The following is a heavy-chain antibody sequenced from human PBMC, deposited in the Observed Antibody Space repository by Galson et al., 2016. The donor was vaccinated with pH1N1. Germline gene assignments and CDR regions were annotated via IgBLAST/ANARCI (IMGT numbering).Heavy chain of an antibody. CDR3: ATEDYYTSLY. Sequence: SLRLSCAASGFIFSDYWMSWVRQAPGKGLEWVAKINQDGSRKYYVDSMKGRCTISRDNAENSLSPQINSLRVEDTALYYCATEDYYTSLYWGQGILVTVSS. J-gene: IGHJ4*02. CDR1: GFIFSDYW. CDR2: INQDGSRK. D-gene: IGHD1-26*01. V-gene: IGHV3-7*01.